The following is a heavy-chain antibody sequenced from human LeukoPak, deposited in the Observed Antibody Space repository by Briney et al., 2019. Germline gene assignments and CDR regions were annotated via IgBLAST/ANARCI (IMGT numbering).Heavy chain of an antibody. Sequence: GGSLRLSCAASGFTFDDYAMHWVRQAPGKGLEWVSGISWNSGSIGYADSVKGRFTISRDNAKNSLCLQMNSLRAEDTALYYCAKGFSTTVTTYYFDYWGQGTLVTVSS. CDR2: ISWNSGSI. CDR1: GFTFDDYA. CDR3: AKGFSTTVTTYYFDY. D-gene: IGHD4-17*01. J-gene: IGHJ4*02. V-gene: IGHV3-9*01.